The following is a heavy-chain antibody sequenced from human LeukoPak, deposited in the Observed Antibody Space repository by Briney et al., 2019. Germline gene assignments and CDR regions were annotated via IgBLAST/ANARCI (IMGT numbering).Heavy chain of an antibody. Sequence: ASVKVSCKASGGTFSSYAISWVRQAPGQGLEWMGWISAYNGNTNYAQKLQGRVTMTTDTSTSTAYMELRSLRSDDTAVYYCARDPPSLYGARFDYWGQGTLVTVSS. CDR2: ISAYNGNT. V-gene: IGHV1-18*01. CDR3: ARDPPSLYGARFDY. J-gene: IGHJ4*02. CDR1: GGTFSSYA. D-gene: IGHD4-17*01.